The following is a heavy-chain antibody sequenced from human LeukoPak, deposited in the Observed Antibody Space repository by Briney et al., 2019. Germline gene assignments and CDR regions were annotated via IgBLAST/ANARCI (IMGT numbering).Heavy chain of an antibody. CDR1: GGSISSYY. V-gene: IGHV4-59*01. D-gene: IGHD3-16*02. Sequence: PSETLSLTCTVSGGSISSYYWSWIRQPPGKGLEWIGYIYYSGSTNYNPSLKSRVTISVDTSKNQFSLKLSSVTAADTAVYYCARAQTSRSYLNYYYYGMDVWGQGTTVTASS. CDR3: ARAQTSRSYLNYYYYGMDV. J-gene: IGHJ6*02. CDR2: IYYSGST.